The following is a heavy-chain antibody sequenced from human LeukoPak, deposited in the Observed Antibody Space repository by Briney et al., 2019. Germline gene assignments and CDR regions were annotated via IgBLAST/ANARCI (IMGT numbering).Heavy chain of an antibody. CDR2: IRSKVYGGTP. CDR3: ARNRITMVRGPVDY. CDR1: GFTFGDYA. V-gene: IGHV3-49*04. J-gene: IGHJ4*02. D-gene: IGHD3-10*01. Sequence: GGSLRLSCTASGFTFGDYAMTWVRQAPGKGLEWVGFIRSKVYGGTPEYAASVKGRFTISRDDSQGIAYLQMNSLKTEDTAVYYCARNRITMVRGPVDYWGQGTLVTVSS.